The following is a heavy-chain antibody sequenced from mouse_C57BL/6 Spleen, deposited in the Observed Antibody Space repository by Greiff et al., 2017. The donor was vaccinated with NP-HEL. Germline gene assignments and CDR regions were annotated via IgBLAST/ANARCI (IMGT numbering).Heavy chain of an antibody. CDR2: IHPSDSDT. CDR3: GLYDMSNYYAMDY. J-gene: IGHJ4*01. D-gene: IGHD2-12*01. CDR1: GYTFTSYW. Sequence: QVHVKQPGAELVKPGASVKVSCKASGYTFTSYWMHWVKQRPGQGLEWIGRIHPSDSDTNYNQKFKGKATLTVDKSSSTAYMQLSSLTSEDSAVYYCGLYDMSNYYAMDYWGQGTSVTVSS. V-gene: IGHV1-74*01.